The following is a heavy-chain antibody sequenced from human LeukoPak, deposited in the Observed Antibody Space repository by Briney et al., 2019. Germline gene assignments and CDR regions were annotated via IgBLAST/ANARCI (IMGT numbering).Heavy chain of an antibody. J-gene: IGHJ4*02. CDR3: ARYSGSYHGFDY. D-gene: IGHD1-26*01. Sequence: GGSLRLSCAASGFTFSNYWMTWVRQAPGKGLEWVANIKQDGNEKYYVDSVRGRFTISRDNAKNSLDLQMNSLRAEDTAVYYCARYSGSYHGFDYWGQGTLVTVSS. CDR2: IKQDGNEK. V-gene: IGHV3-7*04. CDR1: GFTFSNYW.